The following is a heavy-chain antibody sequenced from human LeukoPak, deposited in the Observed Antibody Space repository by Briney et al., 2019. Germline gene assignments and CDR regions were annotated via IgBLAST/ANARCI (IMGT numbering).Heavy chain of an antibody. D-gene: IGHD3-10*01. J-gene: IGHJ4*02. Sequence: PGGSLRLSCAASGFTFSSYSMNWVRQAPGKGLEWVSSISSSSSYIYYADSVKGRFTISRDNAKNSLYLQMNSLRAEDTAVYYCARDGYYYGSGSYSGDYWGQGTLVTVSS. CDR3: ARDGYYYGSGSYSGDY. V-gene: IGHV3-21*01. CDR1: GFTFSSYS. CDR2: ISSSSSYI.